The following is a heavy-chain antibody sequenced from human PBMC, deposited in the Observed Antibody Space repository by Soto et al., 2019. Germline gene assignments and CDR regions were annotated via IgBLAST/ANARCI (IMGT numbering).Heavy chain of an antibody. D-gene: IGHD3-22*01. CDR3: ASRYESSDY. V-gene: IGHV1-69*02. J-gene: IGHJ4*02. CDR2: IIPILGIA. CDR1: GGTFSSYT. Sequence: QVQLVQSGAEVKKPGSSVKVSCKASGGTFSSYTISWVRQAPGQGLEWMGRIIPILGIANYAQKFQGRVTITADKSTRTAYRDLSSLRSEDTAVYYCASRYESSDYWGQGTLVTVSS.